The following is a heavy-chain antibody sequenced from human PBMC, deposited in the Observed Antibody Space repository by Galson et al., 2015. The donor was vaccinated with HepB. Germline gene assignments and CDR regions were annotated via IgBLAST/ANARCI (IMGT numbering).Heavy chain of an antibody. CDR1: GFTFSTFA. CDR2: ISSDGGNK. D-gene: IGHD6-13*01. Sequence: SLRLSCAASGFTFSTFAMHWVRQAPGKGLEWVAVISSDGGNKYYADSVKGRFTISRDNSKNTLYLEMNSLRAEDTAVYWCTRTGRYSNSWYRYGMDVWGQGTTVTVSS. V-gene: IGHV3-30*04. CDR3: TRTGRYSNSWYRYGMDV. J-gene: IGHJ6*02.